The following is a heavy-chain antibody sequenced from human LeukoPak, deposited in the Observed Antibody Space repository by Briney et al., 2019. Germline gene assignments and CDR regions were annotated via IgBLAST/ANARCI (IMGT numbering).Heavy chain of an antibody. V-gene: IGHV4-4*07. Sequence: SETLSLTCTVSGGSINNYYWSWVRQPAGKGLEWIGRIYPTGSTNYNPSLKSRVTMSVDTSKNQFSLRMKSVTAADTAVYYCVRDDPGSQNYYFDYWGQGTLVTVSS. J-gene: IGHJ4*02. CDR1: GGSINNYY. CDR3: VRDDPGSQNYYFDY. D-gene: IGHD2/OR15-2a*01. CDR2: IYPTGST.